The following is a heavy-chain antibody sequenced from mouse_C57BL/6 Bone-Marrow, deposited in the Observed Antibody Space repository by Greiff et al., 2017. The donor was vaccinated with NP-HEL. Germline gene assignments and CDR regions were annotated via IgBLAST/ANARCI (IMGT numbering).Heavy chain of an antibody. Sequence: EVQVVESGPVLVKPGASVKMSCKASGYTFTDYYMNWVKQSHGKSLEWIGVINPYNGGTSYNQKFKGKATLTVDKSSSTAYMELNSLTSEDSAVYYCAREGTTVGYFDVWGTGTTVTVSS. CDR1: GYTFTDYY. J-gene: IGHJ1*03. V-gene: IGHV1-19*01. CDR2: INPYNGGT. D-gene: IGHD1-1*01. CDR3: AREGTTVGYFDV.